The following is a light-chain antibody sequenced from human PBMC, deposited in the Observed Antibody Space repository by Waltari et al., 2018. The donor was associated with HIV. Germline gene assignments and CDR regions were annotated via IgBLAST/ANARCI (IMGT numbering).Light chain of an antibody. Sequence: QSVLTQPPSASGTPGQRVTISCSGSSSNIGSNYVYWYQQLPVTAPKLLIYRNNPRPSGVPDRFSGSTSGTSASLAISGLRSEDESDYFCAAWDDSLSVYVFGTGTKVTVL. V-gene: IGLV1-47*01. CDR1: SSNIGSNY. CDR2: RNN. CDR3: AAWDDSLSVYV. J-gene: IGLJ1*01.